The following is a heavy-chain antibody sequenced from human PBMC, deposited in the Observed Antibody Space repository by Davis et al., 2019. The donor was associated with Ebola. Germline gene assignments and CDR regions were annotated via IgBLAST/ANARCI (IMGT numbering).Heavy chain of an antibody. CDR3: ALRVGGDY. CDR2: IIPLFGTT. CDR1: GGTFSNFA. V-gene: IGHV1-69*13. Sequence: SVKVSCKASGGTFSNFAISWVRQAPGQGLEWMGGIIPLFGTTNYAQNFKGRVTITADESTTSAYMELSSLRSEDTAMYYCALRVGGDYWGQGTPVTVSS. J-gene: IGHJ4*02. D-gene: IGHD3-10*01.